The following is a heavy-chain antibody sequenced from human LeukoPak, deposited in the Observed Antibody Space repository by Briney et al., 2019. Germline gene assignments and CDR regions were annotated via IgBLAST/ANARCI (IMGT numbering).Heavy chain of an antibody. CDR3: ARERYYDSSGQNPSKYFDS. Sequence: VASVKVSCKTSGGTFNNNDISWVRQAPGQGLEWIGRIIPIFGKAESAQNSQGRVTLTADKSTNTVYMEMRSLRSDDTAVYFCARERYYDSSGQNPSKYFDSWGQGSLVTVSS. CDR1: GGTFNNND. J-gene: IGHJ4*02. V-gene: IGHV1-69*04. CDR2: IIPIFGKA. D-gene: IGHD3-22*01.